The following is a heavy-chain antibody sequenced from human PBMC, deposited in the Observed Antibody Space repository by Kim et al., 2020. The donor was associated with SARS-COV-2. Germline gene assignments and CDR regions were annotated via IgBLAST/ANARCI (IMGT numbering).Heavy chain of an antibody. D-gene: IGHD5-12*01. V-gene: IGHV4-39*01. CDR3: ARRRAGRYSGYFLDY. CDR2: IYYSGST. CDR1: GGSISSSSYY. Sequence: SETLSLTCTVSGGSISSSSYYWGWIRQPPGKGLEWIGSIYYSGSTYYNPSLKSRVTISVDTSKNQFSLKLSSVTAADTAVYYCARRRAGRYSGYFLDYWGQGTLVTVSS. J-gene: IGHJ4*02.